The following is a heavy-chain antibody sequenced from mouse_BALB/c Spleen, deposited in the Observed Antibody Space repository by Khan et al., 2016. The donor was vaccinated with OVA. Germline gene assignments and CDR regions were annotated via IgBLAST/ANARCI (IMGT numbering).Heavy chain of an antibody. CDR1: GYTFSTYW. CDR2: ILPRSGST. V-gene: IGHV1-9*01. J-gene: IGHJ4*01. CDR3: ASTARAYWYAMDY. Sequence: QVRLQQAGAELMKPGASVKISCKASGYTFSTYWIEWVKQRPGHGLEWIGEILPRSGSTNYNEKFKGKATFTADTSSNTAYMQLSSLTFEDSAVCYCASTARAYWYAMDYWGQGTAVTVSS. D-gene: IGHD3-1*01.